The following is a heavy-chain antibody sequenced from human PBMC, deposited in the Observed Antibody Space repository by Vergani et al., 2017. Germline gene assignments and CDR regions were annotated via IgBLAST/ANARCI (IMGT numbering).Heavy chain of an antibody. CDR3: TXGSRGYTGYFFDY. V-gene: IGHV3-23*04. J-gene: IGHJ4*02. Sequence: EVQLVESGGGLVQPGGSLRLSCASSGFTFSSYWMSWVRQAPGKGLEWVSSVSGSSATPYYADSVKGRFIISRDNSKNTLHLQMNSLRADDTAVYYCTXGSRGYTGYFFDYWGQGTLATVSS. CDR2: VSGSSATP. CDR1: GFTFSSYW. D-gene: IGHD5-12*01.